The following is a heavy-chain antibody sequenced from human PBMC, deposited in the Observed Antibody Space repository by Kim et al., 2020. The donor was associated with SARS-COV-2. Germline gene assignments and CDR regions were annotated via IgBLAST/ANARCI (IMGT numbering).Heavy chain of an antibody. Sequence: GESLKISCKGSGYTFTNFWIGWVRQMPGKGLEWMGIIYPGDSDTKYSPSFQGQVTISADRSVSTAHLQWISLKASDTAMYYCARLSSGTYSGRYFDYWGQGTLVTVSS. CDR3: ARLSSGTYSGRYFDY. J-gene: IGHJ4*02. D-gene: IGHD1-26*01. CDR1: GYTFTNFW. CDR2: IYPGDSDT. V-gene: IGHV5-51*01.